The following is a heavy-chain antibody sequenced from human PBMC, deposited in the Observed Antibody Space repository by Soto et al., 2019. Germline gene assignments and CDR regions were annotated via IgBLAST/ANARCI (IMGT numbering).Heavy chain of an antibody. CDR3: ARDLGYDDPTWPYFDY. V-gene: IGHV3-48*02. Sequence: EVQLVEPGGGLVQPGGSLRLSCAASGFTFSRYNMNWVRQAPGKGLEWVSYISSSSSTIYYADSVKGRFTISRDNAKNALYLLMNSLRYEDTAVDYCARDLGYDDPTWPYFDYWGQGTLVTVSS. D-gene: IGHD5-12*01. CDR2: ISSSSSTI. CDR1: GFTFSRYN. J-gene: IGHJ4*02.